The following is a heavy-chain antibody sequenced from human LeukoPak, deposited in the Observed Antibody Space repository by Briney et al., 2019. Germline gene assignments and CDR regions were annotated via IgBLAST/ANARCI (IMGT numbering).Heavy chain of an antibody. Sequence: GGSLRLSCAASGFTVSSNYMSWVRQAPGKGLEWVSVIYSGGSTYYADSVKGRFTISRHNSKNTLYLQMNSLRAEDTAAYYCAREVYDILTGSDGMDVSGQGTTVTVSS. J-gene: IGHJ6*02. D-gene: IGHD3-9*01. CDR1: GFTVSSNY. CDR3: AREVYDILTGSDGMDV. V-gene: IGHV3-53*04. CDR2: IYSGGST.